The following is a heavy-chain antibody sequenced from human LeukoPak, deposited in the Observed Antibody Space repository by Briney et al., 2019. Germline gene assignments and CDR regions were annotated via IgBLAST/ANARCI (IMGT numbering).Heavy chain of an antibody. J-gene: IGHJ4*02. CDR1: GGSFSGYY. V-gene: IGHV4-34*01. D-gene: IGHD5-18*01. CDR2: INHSGST. CDR3: ARENSYGLVDY. Sequence: PLETLSLTCAVYGGSFSGYYWSWIRQPPGKGLEWIGEINHSGSTNYNPSLKSRVTISVDTSKNQFSLKLSSVTAADTAVYYCARENSYGLVDYWGQGTLVTVSS.